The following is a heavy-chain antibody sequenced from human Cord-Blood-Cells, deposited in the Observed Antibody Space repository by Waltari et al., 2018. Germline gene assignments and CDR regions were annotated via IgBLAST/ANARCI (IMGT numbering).Heavy chain of an antibody. J-gene: IGHJ3*02. CDR2: INPNSGDT. CDR3: ARGVDAFDI. Sequence: QVQLVQSGAEVKKPGASVKVSGKASGYTFTGYYLHWVRQALGQGLEWMGWINPNSGDTNYAQKFQGRVTMTRDTSISTAYMELSRLRSDDTAVYYCARGVDAFDIWGQGTMVTVSS. V-gene: IGHV1-2*02. CDR1: GYTFTGYY.